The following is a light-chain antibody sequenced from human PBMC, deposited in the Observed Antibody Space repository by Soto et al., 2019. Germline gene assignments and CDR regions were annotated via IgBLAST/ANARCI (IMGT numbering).Light chain of an antibody. V-gene: IGKV1-27*01. CDR3: QRYNNGPPVT. CDR1: QAINNY. J-gene: IGKJ3*01. CDR2: AAS. Sequence: DIQMTQSPSSLSASVGDRVTITCRASQAINNYLAWYQQKPGKPPKLLIYAASTLQSGVPSRFSGGGSGTDFTLTINRLQPEDVATYYCQRYNNGPPVTFGPGTKV.